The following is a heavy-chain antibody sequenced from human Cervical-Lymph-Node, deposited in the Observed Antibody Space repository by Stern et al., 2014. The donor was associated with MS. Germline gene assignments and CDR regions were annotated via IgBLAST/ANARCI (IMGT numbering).Heavy chain of an antibody. D-gene: IGHD3-22*01. CDR3: SGSFLAY. CDR1: GFTFNNAW. J-gene: IGHJ4*02. Sequence: VQLVESGGGLVKPGGSLRLSCAASGFTFNNAWMSWARQAPGKGLEWVAHIASETDGGSENYATPVKGRFTISRDDSRNTVYLQMNSLKTEDTAVYYCSGSFLAYWGQGTLVTVSS. CDR2: IASETDGGSE. V-gene: IGHV3-15*04.